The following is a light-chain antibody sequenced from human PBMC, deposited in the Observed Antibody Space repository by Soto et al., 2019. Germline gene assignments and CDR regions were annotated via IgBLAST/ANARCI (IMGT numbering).Light chain of an antibody. CDR2: GAS. J-gene: IGKJ2*01. CDR1: QSVSSSY. CDR3: QQYSSSPYT. V-gene: IGKV3-20*01. Sequence: EIVLTQSPGTLSLSPGERATLSCRASQSVSSSYLAWYQQKPGQAPRLLIYGASSRATGIPDRFSGSGSGTDLTLTNSRLEPEDFAVYYCQQYSSSPYTFGQGTKLEIK.